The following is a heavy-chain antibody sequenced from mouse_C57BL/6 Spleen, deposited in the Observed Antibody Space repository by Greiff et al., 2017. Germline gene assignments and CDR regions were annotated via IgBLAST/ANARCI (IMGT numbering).Heavy chain of an antibody. CDR2: ISDGGSYT. Sequence: EVQGVESGGGLVKPGGSLKLSCAASGFTFSSYAMSWVRQTPEKRLEWVATISDGGSYTYYPDNVKGRFTISRDNAKNNLYLQMSHLKSEDTAMYYCARDGVSTGFAYWGQGTLVTVSA. J-gene: IGHJ3*01. V-gene: IGHV5-4*01. CDR1: GFTFSSYA. CDR3: ARDGVSTGFAY.